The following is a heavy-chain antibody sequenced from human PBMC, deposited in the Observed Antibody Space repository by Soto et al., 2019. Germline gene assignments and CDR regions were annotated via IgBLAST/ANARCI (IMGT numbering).Heavy chain of an antibody. CDR1: GYTFTSYY. Sequence: ASVKVSCKASGYTFTSYYMHWVRQAPGQGLEWMGIVNPSGGSTSYAQKFQGRVTMTRDTSTSTVCMELSSLRSEDTAVYYCARAPYCSGGSCYWSPFQHWGQGTLVTVSS. CDR2: VNPSGGST. CDR3: ARAPYCSGGSCYWSPFQH. D-gene: IGHD2-15*01. J-gene: IGHJ1*01. V-gene: IGHV1-46*03.